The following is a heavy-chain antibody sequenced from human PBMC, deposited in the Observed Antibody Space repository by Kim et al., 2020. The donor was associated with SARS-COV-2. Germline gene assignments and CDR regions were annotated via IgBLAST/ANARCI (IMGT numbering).Heavy chain of an antibody. J-gene: IGHJ5*02. Sequence: SETLSLTCTVSGGSISSGSYYWSWIRQPAGKGLEWIGRIYTSGSTNYNPSLKSRVTISVDTSKNQFSLKLSSVTAADTAVYYCARVIRFVPHNWFDPWGQGTLVTVSS. D-gene: IGHD3-16*01. CDR3: ARVIRFVPHNWFDP. CDR1: GGSISSGSYY. V-gene: IGHV4-61*02. CDR2: IYTSGST.